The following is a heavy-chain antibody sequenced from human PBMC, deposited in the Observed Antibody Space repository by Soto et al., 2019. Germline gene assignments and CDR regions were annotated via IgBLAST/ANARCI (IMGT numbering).Heavy chain of an antibody. CDR3: ARDVYSIWKNYSYYYGLDV. V-gene: IGHV1-69*01. CDR1: GGTFNSYG. D-gene: IGHD6-13*01. J-gene: IGHJ6*02. Sequence: QVRLVQFGAEVKRPGSSVKVSCKASGGTFNSYGVSWVRQAPGQGLEWMGGVVPFFGTANYAQKFQGRVTITAGESTSTAYMELSSLRSEDTAVYYCARDVYSIWKNYSYYYGLDVWGQGTTVTVSS. CDR2: VVPFFGTA.